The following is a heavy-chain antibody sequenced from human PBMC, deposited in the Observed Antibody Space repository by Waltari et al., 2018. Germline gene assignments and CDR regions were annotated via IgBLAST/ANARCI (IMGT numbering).Heavy chain of an antibody. CDR1: PYTFPDYA. D-gene: IGHD1-26*01. Sequence: QVHLEHSVSELNGPGASVRFPCLPSPYTFPDYAINWVRQAPGQGIQWWVWVNTQSGIPNAAPGRSRCFVFSVDTYYAPAYLQIDRLAASDSAVYFCSREALVGTNTSFDYWGRGTLVTV. V-gene: IGHV7-4-1*01. CDR2: VNTQSGIP. CDR3: SREALVGTNTSFDY. J-gene: IGHJ4*02.